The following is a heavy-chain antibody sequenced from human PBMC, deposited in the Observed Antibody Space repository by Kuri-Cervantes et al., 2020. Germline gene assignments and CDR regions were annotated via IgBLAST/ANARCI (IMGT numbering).Heavy chain of an antibody. D-gene: IGHD3-22*01. CDR1: GFTFSNAW. Sequence: GGSLRLSCAASGFTFSNAWMSWVRQAPGKGLEWVGRIKSKTDGGTTDYAAPVKGRFTISRDDSKSIAYLQMNSLKTEDTAVYYCTRDLITMIVVVTPGDAFDIWGQGTMVTVSS. V-gene: IGHV3-15*01. CDR2: IKSKTDGGTT. CDR3: TRDLITMIVVVTPGDAFDI. J-gene: IGHJ3*02.